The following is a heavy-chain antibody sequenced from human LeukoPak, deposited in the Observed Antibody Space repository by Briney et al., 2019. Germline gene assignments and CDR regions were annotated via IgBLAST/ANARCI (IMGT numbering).Heavy chain of an antibody. CDR3: ARVTGYQLLSVDP. J-gene: IGHJ5*02. CDR2: INPTGGST. Sequence: ASVKVSCKASGYTFTSYHMHWVRQAPGQGLEWMGIINPTGGSTSYAQKFQGRVTMTRDTSTSTVYMELSSLRSEDTAVYYCARVTGYQLLSVDPRGQGTLITVSS. CDR1: GYTFTSYH. D-gene: IGHD2-2*01. V-gene: IGHV1-46*03.